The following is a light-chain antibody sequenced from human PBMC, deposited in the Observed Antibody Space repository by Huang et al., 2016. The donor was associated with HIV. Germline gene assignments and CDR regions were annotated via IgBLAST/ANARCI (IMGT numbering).Light chain of an antibody. J-gene: IGKJ1*01. CDR3: QQYYSSPQT. Sequence: DIIMTQSPDSLAVSLGERATLHCRSSQSVYSSSTSKDYMAWFQQKPGQPPRLLLFWAFTREAGVPDRFSGSGSGTHFTLTIANLEAEDAAIYYCQQYYSSPQTFGQGTRVEVK. CDR2: WAF. V-gene: IGKV4-1*01. CDR1: QSVYSSSTSKDY.